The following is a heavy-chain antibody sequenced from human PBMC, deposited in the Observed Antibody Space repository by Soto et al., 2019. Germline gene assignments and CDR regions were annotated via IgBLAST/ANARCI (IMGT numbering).Heavy chain of an antibody. D-gene: IGHD3-16*01. Sequence: QVPLVQSGDEVKKPGASVKVSCKASGYIFVNYGIAWVRQAPGQGLEWMGWISPYTGNTHSATKVQGRLTMTTDTSTSTAYMDLGSLTSVDTAVYYCVMVDNYVTPTPQDVWGQGTTVTVSS. V-gene: IGHV1-18*01. J-gene: IGHJ6*02. CDR2: ISPYTGNT. CDR3: VMVDNYVTPTPQDV. CDR1: GYIFVNYG.